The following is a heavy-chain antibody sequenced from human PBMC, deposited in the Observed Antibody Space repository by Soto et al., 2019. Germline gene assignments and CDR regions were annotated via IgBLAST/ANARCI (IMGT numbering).Heavy chain of an antibody. CDR3: ARGRIGAAF. CDR1: GYTFTDYD. V-gene: IGHV1-8*01. CDR2: MSPNSGKT. J-gene: IGHJ4*02. Sequence: QVQLVQSGAEVKKPGASVRVTCKTSGYTFTDYDVSWVRQASGQGLEWMGWMSPNSGKTGYVEKFQGRVTMTANTSLRTAYMELHSLRSEDTGIYFCARGRIGAAFWGQGTLVTVSS. D-gene: IGHD2-15*01.